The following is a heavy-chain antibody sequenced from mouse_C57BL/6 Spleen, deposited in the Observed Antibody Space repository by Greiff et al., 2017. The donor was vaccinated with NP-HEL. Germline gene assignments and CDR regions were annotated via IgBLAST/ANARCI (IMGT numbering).Heavy chain of an antibody. D-gene: IGHD1-1*01. CDR3: AREGYYGIPYYFDY. Sequence: DVKLQESGPGLVKPSQSLSLTCSVTGYSITSGYYWNWIRQFPGNKLEWMGYISYDGSNNYNPSLKNRISITRDTSKNQFFLKLNSVTTEDTATYYCAREGYYGIPYYFDYWGQGTTLTVSS. V-gene: IGHV3-6*01. CDR1: GYSITSGYY. J-gene: IGHJ2*01. CDR2: ISYDGSN.